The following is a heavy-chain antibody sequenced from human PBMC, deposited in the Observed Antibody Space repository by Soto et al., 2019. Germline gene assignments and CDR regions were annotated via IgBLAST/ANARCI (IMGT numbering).Heavy chain of an antibody. D-gene: IGHD3-22*01. J-gene: IGHJ4*02. CDR2: ISWDGGST. CDR1: GFTFDDYT. CDR3: AKEGDYYDSSGYYTH. Sequence: GGSLRLSCAASGFTFDDYTMHWVRQAPGKGLEWVSLISWDGGSTYYADSVKGRFTISRDNSKNSLYLQMNSLRTEDIALYYCAKEGDYYDSSGYYTHWGQGTLVTVSS. V-gene: IGHV3-43*01.